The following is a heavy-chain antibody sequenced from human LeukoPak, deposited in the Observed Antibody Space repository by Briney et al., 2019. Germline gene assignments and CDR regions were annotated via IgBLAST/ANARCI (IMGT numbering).Heavy chain of an antibody. V-gene: IGHV3-48*03. CDR3: ARENRGFITRPIDY. Sequence: GGSLRLSCAASEFTFSRYWMSWVRQAPGKGLQWVSYISSSGTTIYYADSVKGRFTISRDNAKNSLYLQMNSLRAEDTAVYYCARENRGFITRPIDYWGQGTLVTVSS. J-gene: IGHJ4*02. CDR2: ISSSGTTI. CDR1: EFTFSRYW. D-gene: IGHD3-10*01.